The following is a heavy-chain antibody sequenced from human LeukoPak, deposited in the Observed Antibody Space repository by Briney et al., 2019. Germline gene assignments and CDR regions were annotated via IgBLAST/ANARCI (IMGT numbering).Heavy chain of an antibody. CDR3: ARDVVVTSSPDAFDI. CDR2: ISNSGNT. D-gene: IGHD2-21*02. CDR1: TDSISSAGYH. J-gene: IGHJ3*02. Sequence: SQTLPLTCTLSTDSISSAGYHCTWIRQLPGKGLEWFGYISNSGNTHYNPSLKSRLTISADTSKNQFSLKLSSVTAADTAVYYCARDVVVTSSPDAFDIWGQGRLVTVSS. V-gene: IGHV4-31*03.